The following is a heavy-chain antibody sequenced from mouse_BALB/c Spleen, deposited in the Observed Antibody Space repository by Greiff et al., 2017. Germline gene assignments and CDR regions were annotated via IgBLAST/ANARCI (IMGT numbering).Heavy chain of an antibody. CDR2: INPSNGGT. CDR3: TRGVWSPYAMDY. J-gene: IGHJ4*01. Sequence: QVQLQQSGAELVKPGASVKLSCKASGYTFTSYYMYWVKQRPGQGLEWIGEINPSNGGTNFNEKFKSKATLTVDKSSSTAYMQLSSLTSEDSAVYYCTRGVWSPYAMDYWGQGTSVTVSS. D-gene: IGHD2-10*02. V-gene: IGHV1S81*02. CDR1: GYTFTSYY.